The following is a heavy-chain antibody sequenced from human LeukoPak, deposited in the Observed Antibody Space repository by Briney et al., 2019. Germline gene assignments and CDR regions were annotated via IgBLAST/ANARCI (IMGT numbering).Heavy chain of an antibody. CDR1: GGTFSSYA. Sequence: SVKVSCTASGGTFSSYAISWVRQAPGQGLEWMGGIIPIFGTANYAQKFQGRVTITADKSTSTAYMELSSLRSEDTAVYYCARGTFATPFSWFDPWGQGTLVTVSS. CDR3: ARGTFATPFSWFDP. D-gene: IGHD3-16*01. V-gene: IGHV1-69*06. J-gene: IGHJ5*02. CDR2: IIPIFGTA.